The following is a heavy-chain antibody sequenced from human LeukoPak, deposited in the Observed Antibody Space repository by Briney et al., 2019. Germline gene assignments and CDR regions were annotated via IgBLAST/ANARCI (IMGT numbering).Heavy chain of an antibody. CDR2: INPNSGGT. J-gene: IGHJ5*02. CDR3: ARAYSGSYKRSWFDP. D-gene: IGHD1-26*01. CDR1: GYTFNAYY. V-gene: IGHV1-2*02. Sequence: ASVKVSCKTSGYTFNAYYMHWVRQAPGQGLEWMGWINPNSGGTNYAQKLQGRVTMTTDTSTSTAYMELRSLRSDDTAVYYCARAYSGSYKRSWFDPWGQGTLVTVSS.